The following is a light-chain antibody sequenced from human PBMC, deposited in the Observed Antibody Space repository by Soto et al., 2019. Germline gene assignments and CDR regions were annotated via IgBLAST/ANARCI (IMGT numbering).Light chain of an antibody. V-gene: IGLV2-14*01. CDR2: EIV. CDR1: SDDIGAYDC. CDR3: TSYTSRLGRWV. Sequence: QSGLPKPASVSGSPGRSITISGTGTSDDIGAYDCVSWFQQYPGDAPKIIIYEIVHRPSGISNRFSGSKSGNIASLAISGLQAEDEADYYCTSYTSRLGRWVFGGGTKLTVL. J-gene: IGLJ3*02.